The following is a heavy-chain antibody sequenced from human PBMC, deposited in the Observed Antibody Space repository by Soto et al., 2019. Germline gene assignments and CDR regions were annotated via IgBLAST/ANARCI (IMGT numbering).Heavy chain of an antibody. Sequence: ASVKVSCKASGFTFTSSAMQWVRQARGQRLEWIGWIVVGSGNTNYAQKFQERVTITRDMSTSTAYMELSSLRSEDTAVYYCAADKYYYDSSGYYYYGMDVWGQGTTVTVSS. J-gene: IGHJ6*02. CDR2: IVVGSGNT. CDR1: GFTFTSSA. V-gene: IGHV1-58*02. CDR3: AADKYYYDSSGYYYYGMDV. D-gene: IGHD3-22*01.